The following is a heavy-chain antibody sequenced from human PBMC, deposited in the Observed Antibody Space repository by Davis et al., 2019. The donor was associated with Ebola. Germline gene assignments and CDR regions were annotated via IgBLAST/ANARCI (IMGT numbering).Heavy chain of an antibody. D-gene: IGHD2-15*01. Sequence: GGSLRLSCAASGFTFSSYGMHWVRQAPGKGLEWVAVIWYEGSNKYYADSVKGRFTISRDNSKNTLYLQMNSLRAEDTAVYYCARTCSGGSCYSYYGMDVWGQGTTVTFSS. J-gene: IGHJ6*02. CDR1: GFTFSSYG. CDR2: IWYEGSNK. CDR3: ARTCSGGSCYSYYGMDV. V-gene: IGHV3-33*01.